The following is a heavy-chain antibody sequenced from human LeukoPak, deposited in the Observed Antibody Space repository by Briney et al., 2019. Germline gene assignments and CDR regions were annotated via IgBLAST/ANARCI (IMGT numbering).Heavy chain of an antibody. J-gene: IGHJ3*02. CDR2: IYPGDSDT. CDR3: ATLIYGDYAGDAFDI. D-gene: IGHD4-17*01. Sequence: GESLKISCKGSGYSFTSYWIGWVRQMPGKGLEWMGIIYPGDSDTRYSPSFQGQVTIPADKSTSTAYMELSSLRSEDTAVYYCATLIYGDYAGDAFDIWGQGTMVTVSS. V-gene: IGHV5-51*01. CDR1: GYSFTSYW.